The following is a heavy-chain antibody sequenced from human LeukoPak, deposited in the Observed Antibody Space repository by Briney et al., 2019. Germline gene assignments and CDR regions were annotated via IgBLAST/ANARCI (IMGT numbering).Heavy chain of an antibody. D-gene: IGHD3-3*01. CDR2: ISSNGGST. J-gene: IGHJ6*02. V-gene: IGHV3-64D*06. Sequence: PGGSLRLSCSASGFTFSSYAMHWVRQAPGKGLEYVSAISSNGGSTYYADSVKGRFTISRDNSKNTLYLQMSSLRAEDTAVYYCARDYDLLYYGMDVWGQGTTVTVSS. CDR3: ARDYDLLYYGMDV. CDR1: GFTFSSYA.